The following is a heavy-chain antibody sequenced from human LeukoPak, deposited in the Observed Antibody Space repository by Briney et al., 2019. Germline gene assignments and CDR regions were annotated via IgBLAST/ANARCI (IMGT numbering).Heavy chain of an antibody. Sequence: PSETLSLTCAVYGGSFSGYYWSWIRQPPGKGLEWIGEINHSGSTNYNPSLKSRVTMSVDTSKNQFSLKLSSVTAADTAVYFCERVVLGFSSGWLRGVPNYFDYWGRGTLVTVSS. CDR3: ERVVLGFSSGWLRGVPNYFDY. V-gene: IGHV4-34*01. J-gene: IGHJ4*02. CDR2: INHSGST. D-gene: IGHD6-19*01. CDR1: GGSFSGYY.